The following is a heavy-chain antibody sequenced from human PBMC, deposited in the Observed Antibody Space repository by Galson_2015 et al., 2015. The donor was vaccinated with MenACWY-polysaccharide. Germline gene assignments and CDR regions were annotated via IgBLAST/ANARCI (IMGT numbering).Heavy chain of an antibody. CDR2: IYTSGST. CDR3: ARDTPLPYYGSGSYYKAWFDP. CDR1: GGSISSYY. D-gene: IGHD3-10*01. Sequence: SETLSLTCTVSGGSISSYYWSWIRQPAGKGLEWIGRIYTSGSTNYNPSLKSRVTMSVDTSKNQFSLKLSSVTAADTAVYYCARDTPLPYYGSGSYYKAWFDPWGQGTLVTVSS. J-gene: IGHJ5*02. V-gene: IGHV4-4*07.